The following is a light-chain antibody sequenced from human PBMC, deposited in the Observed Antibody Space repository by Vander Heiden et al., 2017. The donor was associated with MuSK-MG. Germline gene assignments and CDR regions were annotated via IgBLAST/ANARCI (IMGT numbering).Light chain of an antibody. CDR3: CSYTRSNTYV. Sequence: QSALTQPAPVSGSPGQSITISCSGTSRDVGGYNYVSWYQHNPGKATQLVIYDVYSRPSGVSGRFSGSKSANATSLTISGLQTEDDAEYCCCSYTRSNTYVFGTGTMVTVL. CDR2: DVY. CDR1: SRDVGGYNY. V-gene: IGLV2-14*03. J-gene: IGLJ1*01.